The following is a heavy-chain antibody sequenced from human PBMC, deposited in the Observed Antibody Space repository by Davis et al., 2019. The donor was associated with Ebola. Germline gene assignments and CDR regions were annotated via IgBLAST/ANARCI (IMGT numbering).Heavy chain of an antibody. D-gene: IGHD5-24*01. V-gene: IGHV1-46*01. J-gene: IGHJ4*02. CDR3: ARDTRDGYNPNFDN. CDR2: INPSGGST. CDR1: GYTYPSYY. Sequence: ASVQVSCKASGYTYPSYYMHWVRQAPGQGLQWMGIINPSGGSTSYAQKFQGRVTMPRDTSTSTVYMELSSLRSEDTAVYYCARDTRDGYNPNFDNWGQGTLVTVSS.